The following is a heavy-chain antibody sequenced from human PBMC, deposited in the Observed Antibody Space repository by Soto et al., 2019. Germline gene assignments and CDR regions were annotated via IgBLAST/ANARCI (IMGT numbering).Heavy chain of an antibody. CDR2: ISSSGSTM. CDR3: ARDKIVATTFDY. V-gene: IGHV3-48*01. Sequence: PGGSLRLSCAASGFTFSSYGMNWVRQAPGKGLEWVSYISSSGSTMKFADSVKGRVTISRDNAKNSLYLQMNSLRAEDTAVYYCARDKIVATTFDYWGQGTLVTVS. J-gene: IGHJ4*02. CDR1: GFTFSSYG. D-gene: IGHD5-12*01.